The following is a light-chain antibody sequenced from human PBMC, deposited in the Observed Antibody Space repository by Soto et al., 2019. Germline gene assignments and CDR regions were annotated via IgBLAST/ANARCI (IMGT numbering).Light chain of an antibody. CDR3: QQYHNWPPIT. Sequence: EIGMTQSPATLSVSPGERATLSCGASQTLNNNLAWYQQKPGQAPRLLIYDASTRATGVPARFSGSGSGTEFTLTITSLQSEDFAVYYCQQYHNWPPITFGQGTRLEIK. J-gene: IGKJ5*01. CDR1: QTLNNN. CDR2: DAS. V-gene: IGKV3-15*01.